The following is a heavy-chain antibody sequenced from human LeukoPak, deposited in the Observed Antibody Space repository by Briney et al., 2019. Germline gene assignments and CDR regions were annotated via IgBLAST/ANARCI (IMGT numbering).Heavy chain of an antibody. V-gene: IGHV3-7*01. CDR2: INEDGRHK. Sequence: GESLRLSCAASGFIIISYRMSWVRQAPGKGLEWVANINEDGRHKNYLDSVKGRFTISRDNTKNSVYLQMNSLRAEDTAVYYCARDPPHRFTMIEKDSWGQGILVTVSS. CDR1: GFIIISYR. D-gene: IGHD3-22*01. J-gene: IGHJ4*02. CDR3: ARDPPHRFTMIEKDS.